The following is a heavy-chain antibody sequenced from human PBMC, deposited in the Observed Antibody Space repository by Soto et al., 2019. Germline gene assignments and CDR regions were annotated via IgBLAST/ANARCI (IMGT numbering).Heavy chain of an antibody. Sequence: GGSLRLSCAASGFTFSSYGMHWVRQAPGKGLEWVAVIWYDGSNIYYADSVKGRFTISRDNSKNTLYLQMNSLRAEDTAVYYCARGSPRNTDFDYWGQGTLVTVSS. J-gene: IGHJ4*02. CDR1: GFTFSSYG. D-gene: IGHD1-1*01. V-gene: IGHV3-33*01. CDR3: ARGSPRNTDFDY. CDR2: IWYDGSNI.